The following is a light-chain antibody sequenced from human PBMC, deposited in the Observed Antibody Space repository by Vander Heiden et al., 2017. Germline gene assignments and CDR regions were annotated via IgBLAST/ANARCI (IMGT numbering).Light chain of an antibody. J-gene: IGKJ1*01. CDR2: EAS. CDR3: QQNRT. CDR1: KSVSSYY. Sequence: EIVLTQSPGPLSLSPGERATLSCRVIKSVSSYYLAGEQKKPGQATRPLMYEASSRATGISDRFSGSGSGTDFTRTITRVEPEDFAGYYCQQNRTFGQGTKVEIK. V-gene: IGKV3-20*01.